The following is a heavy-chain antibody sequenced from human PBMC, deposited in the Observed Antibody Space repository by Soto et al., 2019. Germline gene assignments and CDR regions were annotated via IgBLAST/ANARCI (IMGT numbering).Heavy chain of an antibody. Sequence: SETLSITCTVSGGSISSGGYYWNWIRQHPGKGLEWIGYTYYGGSTFYSPSLKSRLIISLDTSKNQFSLKLSSVTAADTAVYYCARGYYDILTGYIDYWGQGTLVTVSS. CDR3: ARGYYDILTGYIDY. CDR2: TYYGGST. CDR1: GGSISSGGYY. J-gene: IGHJ4*02. D-gene: IGHD3-9*01. V-gene: IGHV4-31*03.